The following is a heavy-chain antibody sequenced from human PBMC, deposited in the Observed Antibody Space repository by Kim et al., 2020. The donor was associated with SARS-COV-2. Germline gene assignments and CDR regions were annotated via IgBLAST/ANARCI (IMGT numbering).Heavy chain of an antibody. CDR2: ISYDGSNK. D-gene: IGHD4-17*01. CDR1: GFTFSSYG. J-gene: IGHJ6*03. CDR3: AKEEGPVSDDYGDYYYY. V-gene: IGHV3-30*18. Sequence: GGSLRLSCAASGFTFSSYGMHWVRQAPGKGLEWVAVISYDGSNKYYADSVKGRFTISRDNSKNTLYLQMNSLRAEDTAVYYCAKEEGPVSDDYGDYYYY.